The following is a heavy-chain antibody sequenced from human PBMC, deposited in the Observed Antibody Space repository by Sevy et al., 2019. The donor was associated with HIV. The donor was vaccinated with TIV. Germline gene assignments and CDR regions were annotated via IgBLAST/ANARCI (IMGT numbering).Heavy chain of an antibody. J-gene: IGHJ3*02. CDR3: ASNRRYCSGGSCSDAFDI. V-gene: IGHV1-2*06. Sequence: ASVKVSCKASGYTFTGYYMHWVRQAPGQGLEWMGRINPNSGGTNYAQKFQGRVTMTRDTSISTAYMELGRLRSDDTAVYYCASNRRYCSGGSCSDAFDIWGQGTMVTVSS. D-gene: IGHD2-15*01. CDR1: GYTFTGYY. CDR2: INPNSGGT.